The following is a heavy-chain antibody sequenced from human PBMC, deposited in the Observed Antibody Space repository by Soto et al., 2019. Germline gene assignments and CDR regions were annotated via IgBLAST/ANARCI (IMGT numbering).Heavy chain of an antibody. D-gene: IGHD6-19*01. CDR2: TKSETDGGTI. CDR3: TPLALKYNSDWYPLSD. J-gene: IGHJ4*02. CDR1: KITFSSAW. V-gene: IGHV3-15*07. Sequence: LWCSVRLCVACSKITFSSAWITWIHKAPRKGLEQVCRTKSETDGGTIDYAAPVKGRFTISSDDSNNTLYLQMNSLKTEDTATYYCTPLALKYNSDWYPLSDWGQGTRVTVSS.